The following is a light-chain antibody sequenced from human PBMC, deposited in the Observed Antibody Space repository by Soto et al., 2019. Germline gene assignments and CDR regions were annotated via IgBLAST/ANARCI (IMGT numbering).Light chain of an antibody. CDR1: QSVSSN. CDR3: QHYNNWPPLT. J-gene: IGKJ4*01. CDR2: GAS. V-gene: IGKV3-15*01. Sequence: EIVMTQSPATLSVSPGDRATLSCRASQSVSSNLAWYQQKPGQAPRLLIYGASTRATGIPARFRGSGSGTEFTLTISSLQSEDFAVYYCQHYNNWPPLTFGGGNKVEIK.